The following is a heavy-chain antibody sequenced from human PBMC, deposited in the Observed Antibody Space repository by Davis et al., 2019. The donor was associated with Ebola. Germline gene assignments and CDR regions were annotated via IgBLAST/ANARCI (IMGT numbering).Heavy chain of an antibody. CDR3: ASFVAARPTGGAFDI. CDR2: INPNSGGT. CDR1: GYTFTGYY. Sequence: SVKVSCKASGYTFTGYYMHWVRQAPGQGLEWMGRINPNSGGTNYAQKFQGRVTMTRDTSISTAYMELSRLRSDDTAVYYCASFVAARPTGGAFDIWGQGTMVTVSS. D-gene: IGHD6-6*01. V-gene: IGHV1-2*06. J-gene: IGHJ3*02.